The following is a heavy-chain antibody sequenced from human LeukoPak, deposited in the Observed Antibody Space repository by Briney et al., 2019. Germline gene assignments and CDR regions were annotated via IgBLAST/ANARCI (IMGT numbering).Heavy chain of an antibody. Sequence: GGSLRLSCAASGFTFSSYSRNWVRQAPGKGLEWVSSISSSSSYIYYADSVKGRFTISRDNAKNSLYLQMNSLRAEDTAVYYCARSPREYYFDYWGQGTLVTVSS. CDR3: ARSPREYYFDY. CDR2: ISSSSSYI. J-gene: IGHJ4*02. V-gene: IGHV3-21*01. D-gene: IGHD3-10*01. CDR1: GFTFSSYS.